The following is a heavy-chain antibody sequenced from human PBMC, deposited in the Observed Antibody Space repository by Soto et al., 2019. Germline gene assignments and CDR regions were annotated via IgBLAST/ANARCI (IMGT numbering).Heavy chain of an antibody. Sequence: QVQLQESGPGLVKPSQTLSLTCTVSGGSISSGGYYWSWIRQHPGKGLEWIGYIYYSGSTYHNPSLKGRVTLXVXTXXNPCSLKLSAVTAADTAVYYWARVCGGDCHHGMDVWGQGTTVTVSS. J-gene: IGHJ6*02. V-gene: IGHV4-31*03. CDR3: ARVCGGDCHHGMDV. D-gene: IGHD2-21*02. CDR2: IYYSGST. CDR1: GGSISSGGYY.